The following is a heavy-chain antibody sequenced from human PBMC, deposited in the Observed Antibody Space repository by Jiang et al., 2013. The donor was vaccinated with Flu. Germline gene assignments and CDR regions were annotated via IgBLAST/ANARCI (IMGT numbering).Heavy chain of an antibody. CDR3: ARDYYDSSGYHSDAFDI. CDR1: GYTSPAT. D-gene: IGHD3-22*01. CDR2: INPNSGGT. J-gene: IGHJ3*02. V-gene: IGHV1-2*02. Sequence: SGAEVKKPGASVKVSCKASGYTSPATICTGVRQAPGQGLEWMGWINPNSGGTNYAQKFQGRVTMTRDTSISTAYMELSRLRSDDTAVYYCARDYYDSSGYHSDAFDIWGQGTMVTVSS.